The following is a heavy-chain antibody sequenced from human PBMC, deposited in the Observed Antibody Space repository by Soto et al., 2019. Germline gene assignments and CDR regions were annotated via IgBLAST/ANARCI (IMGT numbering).Heavy chain of an antibody. Sequence: QVQLQESGPGLVKTSETLSLTCTVSGCSISGYYWSWIRQPAGKRLEWIGRIYASGNTNKKPCLNSRVTRAEDPSKSQFSLRLNSVTAADTALYYCARVGRTRATVTTDAFDVWGQGTKAPVSS. J-gene: IGHJ3*01. CDR2: IYASGNT. CDR3: ARVGRTRATVTTDAFDV. V-gene: IGHV4-4*07. D-gene: IGHD4-17*01. CDR1: GCSISGYY.